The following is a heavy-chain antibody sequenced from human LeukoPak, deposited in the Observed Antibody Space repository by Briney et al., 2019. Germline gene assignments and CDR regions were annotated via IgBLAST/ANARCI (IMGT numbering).Heavy chain of an antibody. CDR2: INGDGSRT. D-gene: IGHD5-18*01. J-gene: IGHJ4*02. CDR3: ARGIGYGVFDY. CDR1: GFTFSSYW. Sequence: GGSLRLSCAASGFTFSSYWMNWVRQAPGKGLVWVSRINGDGSRTNYADSGKGRFTISRDNANNTLYLQINSLRAEDTTVYYCARGIGYGVFDYWGQGTLVTVSS. V-gene: IGHV3-74*01.